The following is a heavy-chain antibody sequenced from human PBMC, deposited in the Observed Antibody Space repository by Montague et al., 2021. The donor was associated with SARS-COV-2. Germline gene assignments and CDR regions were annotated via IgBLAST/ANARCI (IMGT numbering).Heavy chain of an antibody. V-gene: IGHV4-4*09. CDR3: ARYYERSWDV. Sequence: SETLSLTCTVSGVAISYGDWSWIRQPPVKGLEWIVTIFENGDTXXXPSLKSRVTVSEDTSQNQFSLRLSSVAAADTALYYCARYYERSWDVWGQGTTVTVSS. CDR2: IFENGDT. D-gene: IGHD3-16*01. CDR1: GVAISYGD. J-gene: IGHJ6*02.